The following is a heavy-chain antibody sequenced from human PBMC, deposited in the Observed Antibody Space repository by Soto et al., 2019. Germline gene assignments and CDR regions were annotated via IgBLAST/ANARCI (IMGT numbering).Heavy chain of an antibody. CDR3: AGDTENTGGGLDV. J-gene: IGHJ3*01. CDR2: IYRDGRP. D-gene: IGHD2-8*02. V-gene: IGHV3-53*02. Sequence: EVQVVETGGGLIQPGGSLRLSCAVSGFSVSHNYMTWVRQAPGKGLDWVSVIYRDGRPYYANSVKGRLTLSRDTSKNMVYIQLNCMRVEDTAVYYCAGDTENTGGGLDVWGQGAMVTVSS. CDR1: GFSVSHNY.